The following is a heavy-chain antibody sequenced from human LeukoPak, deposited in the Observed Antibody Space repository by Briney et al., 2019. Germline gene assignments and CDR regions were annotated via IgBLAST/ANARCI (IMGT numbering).Heavy chain of an antibody. Sequence: PSETLSLTXAVSGYSISSGYYWGWIRQPPGKGLEWIGSIYHSGSTYYNPSLKSRVTISVDTSKNQFSLKLSSVTAAVTAVYYCASTPWGDWGQGTLVTVSS. J-gene: IGHJ4*02. CDR2: IYHSGST. CDR3: ASTPWGD. V-gene: IGHV4-38-2*01. D-gene: IGHD3-16*01. CDR1: GYSISSGYY.